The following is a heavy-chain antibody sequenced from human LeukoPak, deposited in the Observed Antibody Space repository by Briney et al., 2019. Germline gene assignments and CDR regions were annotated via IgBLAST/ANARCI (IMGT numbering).Heavy chain of an antibody. CDR1: GTSISSHY. CDR2: IYYRGST. CDR3: ARRYSSSWYVGFFDP. V-gene: IGHV4-59*08. Sequence: SETLSLTCTVSGTSISSHYWCWIRQPPGTGLEWIGDIYYRGSTTYNPSLKSRVAMSVDTSKNQFSLRLSSVTAADTAIYYCARRYSSSWYVGFFDPWGQGTLVTVSS. J-gene: IGHJ5*02. D-gene: IGHD6-13*01.